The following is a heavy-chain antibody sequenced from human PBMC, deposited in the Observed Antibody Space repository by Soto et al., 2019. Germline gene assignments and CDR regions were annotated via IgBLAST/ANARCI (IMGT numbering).Heavy chain of an antibody. CDR1: GGSISSGDYY. V-gene: IGHV4-30-4*01. CDR3: ARPAPTTVPTSCSSGNYNGIGG. D-gene: IGHD4-17*01. J-gene: IGHJ6*01. Sequence: SETLSLTCTVSGGSISSGDYYWSWIRQPPGKGLEWIGYIYYSGSTYYNRSLRSRLTISVDTSKNQFSLKLSSVIAAYTAVYCCARPAPTTVPTSCSSGNYNGIGGCGRRKRVAVCS. CDR2: IYYSGST.